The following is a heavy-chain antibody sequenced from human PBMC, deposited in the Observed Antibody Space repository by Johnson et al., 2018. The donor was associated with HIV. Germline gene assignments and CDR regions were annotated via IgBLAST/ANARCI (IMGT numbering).Heavy chain of an antibody. CDR2: IYSGGST. D-gene: IGHD2-15*01. J-gene: IGHJ3*02. V-gene: IGHV3-NL1*01. CDR3: TTGDCSGGSCHAFDI. Sequence: VQLVESGGGVVQPGRSLRLSCAASGFTFTTYAMHWVRQAPGKGLEWVAVIYSGGSTYYADSVKGRFTISRDDSINTVYLQMNSLKSEDMAVYYCTTGDCSGGSCHAFDIWGQGTMVTVSS. CDR1: GFTFTTYA.